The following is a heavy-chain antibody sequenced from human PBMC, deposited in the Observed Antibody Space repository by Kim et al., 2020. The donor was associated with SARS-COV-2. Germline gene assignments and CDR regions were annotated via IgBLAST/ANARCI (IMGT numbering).Heavy chain of an antibody. CDR2: IFGSGHGT. Sequence: GGSLRLSCVGSRFTFSSSAMTWVRQPPGKGLEWVSTIFGSGHGTYYSSSVRGRFIVSRDNSKNTLYLQMDNLRADDTVIYYCAKNVHLTSVTFLWYFDLWGRGTSVTVSS. D-gene: IGHD2-2*01. CDR3: AKNVHLTSVTFLWYFDL. CDR1: RFTFSSSA. J-gene: IGHJ2*01. V-gene: IGHV3-23*01.